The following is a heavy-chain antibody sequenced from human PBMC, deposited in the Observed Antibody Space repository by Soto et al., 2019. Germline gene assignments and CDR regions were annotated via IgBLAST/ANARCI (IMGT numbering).Heavy chain of an antibody. CDR1: GFTFSSYA. Sequence: EVQLLESGGGLVQPGGSLRLSCAASGFTFSSYAMSWVRQAPGKGLEWVSAISGSGGSTYYADSVKGRFTISRDNSKNTLYLQMNSLRAEDTAVYYCAKDLISSTSGNYGMDVWGQGTTVTVSS. V-gene: IGHV3-23*01. CDR3: AKDLISSTSGNYGMDV. D-gene: IGHD2-2*01. CDR2: ISGSGGST. J-gene: IGHJ6*02.